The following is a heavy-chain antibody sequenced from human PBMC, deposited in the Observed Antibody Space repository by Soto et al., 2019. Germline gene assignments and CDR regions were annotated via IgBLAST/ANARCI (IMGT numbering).Heavy chain of an antibody. CDR1: GGSFSGYY. V-gene: IGHV4-34*01. Sequence: SETLSLTCAVYGGSFSGYYWSWIRQPPGKGLEGIGEINHSGSTNYNPSLKSRVTISVDTSKNQFSLKLSSVTAADTAVYYCARHRIQLWLPYYFDYWGQGTLVTVSS. CDR2: INHSGST. D-gene: IGHD5-18*01. J-gene: IGHJ4*02. CDR3: ARHRIQLWLPYYFDY.